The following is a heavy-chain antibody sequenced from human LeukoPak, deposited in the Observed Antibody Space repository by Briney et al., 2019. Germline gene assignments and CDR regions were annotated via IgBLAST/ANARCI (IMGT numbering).Heavy chain of an antibody. CDR1: GFTFSSYE. D-gene: IGHD3-3*01. CDR2: ISSSGSTI. CDR3: ARDAREAAYDFWSGYSNWFDP. Sequence: GGSLRLSCAASGFTFSSYEMNWVRQAPGKWLEWVSYISSSGSTIYYADSVKGRFTISRDNAKNSLYLQMNSLRAEDTAVYYCARDAREAAYDFWSGYSNWFDPWGQGTLVTVSS. J-gene: IGHJ5*02. V-gene: IGHV3-48*03.